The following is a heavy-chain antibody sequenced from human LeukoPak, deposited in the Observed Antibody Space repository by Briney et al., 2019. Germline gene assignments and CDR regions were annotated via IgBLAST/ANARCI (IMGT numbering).Heavy chain of an antibody. CDR2: ISWNSGSI. CDR3: AKGTGVAAYFDY. J-gene: IGHJ4*01. Sequence: GRSPRLSCAAPGFTFDDYAMHWVRHAPGEGLEWVSGISWNSGSIGYADSVKGRFTISRDNAKNSLYLQMNSLKAEDTALYYCAKGTGVAAYFDYWGQGTLVTVSS. CDR1: GFTFDDYA. D-gene: IGHD6-25*01. V-gene: IGHV3-9*01.